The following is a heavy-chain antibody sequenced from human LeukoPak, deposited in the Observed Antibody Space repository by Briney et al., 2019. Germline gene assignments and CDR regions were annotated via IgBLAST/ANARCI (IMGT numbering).Heavy chain of an antibody. D-gene: IGHD3-10*01. J-gene: IGHJ4*02. V-gene: IGHV3-30*04. Sequence: GGSLRLSCAASGFTFSSYAMHWVRQAPGKGLEWVAVISYDGSNKYYADSVKGRFTISRDNSKNSLYLQMNSLRAEDTAVYYCTKGRSNHYWGQGTLVTVST. CDR1: GFTFSSYA. CDR2: ISYDGSNK. CDR3: TKGRSNHY.